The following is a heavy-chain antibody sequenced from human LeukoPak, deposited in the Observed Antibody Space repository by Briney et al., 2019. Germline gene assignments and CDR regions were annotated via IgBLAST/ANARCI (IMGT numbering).Heavy chain of an antibody. D-gene: IGHD1-26*01. V-gene: IGHV3-33*01. J-gene: IGHJ4*02. CDR1: GFTFSNYG. Sequence: PGRSLRLSCAASGFTFSNYGMHWVRQAPGKGLEWVALIWYDGSNKYYSDSVKGRFTISRDNSKNTLYLQMNSLRAEDTAVYYCARDPGGSYLDYFDYWGQGTLSPSPQ. CDR3: ARDPGGSYLDYFDY. CDR2: IWYDGSNK.